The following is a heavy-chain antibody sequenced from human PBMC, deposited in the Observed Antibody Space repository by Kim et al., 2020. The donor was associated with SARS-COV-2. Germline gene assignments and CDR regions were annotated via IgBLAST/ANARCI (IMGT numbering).Heavy chain of an antibody. J-gene: IGHJ2*01. D-gene: IGHD6-25*01. CDR3: ATSLSSGAWTLNSGTFDL. CDR2: IYSDGIT. V-gene: IGHV3-66*01. CDR1: GFIVSHVY. Sequence: GGSLRLSCAASGFIVSHVYMNWVRQAPGKGLEWVSVIYSDGITYYADSVMSSFSISRDSSANTPLLQINSLRAEDTALYYCATSLSSGAWTLNSGTFDL.